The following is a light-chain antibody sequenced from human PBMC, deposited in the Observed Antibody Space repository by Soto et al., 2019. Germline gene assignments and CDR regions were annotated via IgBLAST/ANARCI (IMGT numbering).Light chain of an antibody. CDR2: EVT. CDR3: SSHTRGSTRV. Sequence: QSALTQPASVSGSPGQSIAISCTGTFSDVGGYDYVSWYQQHPDKAPKLMIYEVTKRPSGVSNRFSGSKSGNTASLTISGLQPEDEGDYYCSSHTRGSTRVFGSGTKVIVL. J-gene: IGLJ1*01. CDR1: FSDVGGYDY. V-gene: IGLV2-14*01.